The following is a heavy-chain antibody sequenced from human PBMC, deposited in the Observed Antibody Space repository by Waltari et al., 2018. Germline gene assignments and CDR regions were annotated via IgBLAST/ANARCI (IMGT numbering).Heavy chain of an antibody. J-gene: IGHJ4*02. Sequence: QVQVQQWGAALLEPSETLSLTCAVYGGSFSDYYFHWIRQPPGKGLGWVGEISQEGTTNYNPSLKSRVTISVDKSKNQFSLNLTSLTAADAAVYDCARPGDLGGNSWHCWGEGTLVTVAS. V-gene: IGHV4-34*01. CDR3: ARPGDLGGNSWHC. CDR1: GGSFSDYY. D-gene: IGHD1-26*01. CDR2: ISQEGTT.